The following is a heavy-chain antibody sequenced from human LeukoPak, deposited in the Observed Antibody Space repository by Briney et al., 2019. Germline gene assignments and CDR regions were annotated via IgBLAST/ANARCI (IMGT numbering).Heavy chain of an antibody. CDR2: ISSSRTYI. Sequence: GSLRLSCAASGFIFSTFDMNWVRQAPGRGLEWVPSISSSRTYIYYADSVKGRFTISRDNAKNSLYLQMNSLRAEDTAVHYCARDIGIYDSSGYDYWGQGTLVTVSS. V-gene: IGHV3-21*01. D-gene: IGHD3-22*01. CDR3: ARDIGIYDSSGYDY. CDR1: GFIFSTFD. J-gene: IGHJ4*02.